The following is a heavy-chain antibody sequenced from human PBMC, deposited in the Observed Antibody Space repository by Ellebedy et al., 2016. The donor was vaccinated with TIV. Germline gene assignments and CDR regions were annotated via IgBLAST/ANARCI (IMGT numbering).Heavy chain of an antibody. CDR2: VYYSGTT. J-gene: IGHJ6*02. D-gene: IGHD6-13*01. Sequence: SETLSLXXTVSGGSMSDYYWSWVRQSPGRRLEWIGSVYYSGTTNYNPSLTSRVTISVDRSKNQFSLKLISVTAADTAVYYCARSLAASDKVTYYFGMDVWGQGTTVTVSS. V-gene: IGHV4-59*01. CDR1: GGSMSDYY. CDR3: ARSLAASDKVTYYFGMDV.